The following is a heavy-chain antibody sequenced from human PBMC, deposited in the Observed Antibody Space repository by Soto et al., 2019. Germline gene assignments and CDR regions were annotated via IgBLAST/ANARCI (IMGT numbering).Heavy chain of an antibody. V-gene: IGHV3-21*01. CDR2: ISSSSTYT. D-gene: IGHD2-15*01. Sequence: PGGSLRLSCAASGFTFSTSTMNWVRQAPGQGLEWVSSISSSSTYTYYAASVKGRFTISRDSAKNSLYLQMNSLRAEDTAVYYCARVGSPGYCSGGYRPPPDYWGQGTLVTVSS. J-gene: IGHJ4*02. CDR3: ARVGSPGYCSGGYRPPPDY. CDR1: GFTFSTST.